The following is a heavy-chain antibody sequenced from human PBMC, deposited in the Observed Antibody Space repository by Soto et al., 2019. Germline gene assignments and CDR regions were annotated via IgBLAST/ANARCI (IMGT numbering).Heavy chain of an antibody. D-gene: IGHD3-3*01. CDR2: ISRSGTYM. CDR1: GFTFSSYS. V-gene: IGHV3-21*01. Sequence: PGGSLRLSCAASGFTFSSYSMNWVRQAPGKGLEWVSSISRSGTYMYYADSVKGRFTISRDNVNNSLYLQMNSLRAEDTAVYYRANAADDFWSGPDWGQGTLVTVSS. CDR3: ANAADDFWSGPD. J-gene: IGHJ4*02.